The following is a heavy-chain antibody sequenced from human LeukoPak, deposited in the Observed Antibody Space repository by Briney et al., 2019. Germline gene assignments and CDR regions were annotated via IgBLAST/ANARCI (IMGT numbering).Heavy chain of an antibody. CDR3: VRIYRGPDY. CDR2: INPNSDDT. D-gene: IGHD3-10*01. V-gene: IGHV1-2*02. Sequence: ASVKVSCKASGYTFIHHYIHWVRQAPGQGLEWMGWINPNSDDTNYAQKFQGRVTMTRDTSTSTAYMELTRLRSDDTAVYYCVRIYRGPDYWGQGTLVTVSS. CDR1: GYTFIHHY. J-gene: IGHJ4*02.